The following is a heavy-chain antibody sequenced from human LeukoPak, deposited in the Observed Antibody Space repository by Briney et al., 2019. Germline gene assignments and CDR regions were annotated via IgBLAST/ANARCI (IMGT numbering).Heavy chain of an antibody. CDR2: IYYSGST. CDR3: ARSRLGTMDVYFDY. J-gene: IGHJ4*02. Sequence: GSLRLSCAASGFTFSSYAMSWVCQAPGKGLEWIGYIYYSGSTNYNPSLKSRVTISVDTSKNQFSLKLSSVTAADTAVYYCARSRLGTMDVYFDYWGQGTLVTVSS. D-gene: IGHD1-1*01. V-gene: IGHV4-59*01. CDR1: GFTFSSYA.